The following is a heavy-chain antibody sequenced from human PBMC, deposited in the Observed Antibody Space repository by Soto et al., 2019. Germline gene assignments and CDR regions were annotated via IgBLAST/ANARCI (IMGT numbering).Heavy chain of an antibody. CDR3: AKGRVRFLEWLLEDAFDI. J-gene: IGHJ3*02. CDR1: GFTFSSYA. Sequence: EVQLLESGGGLVQPGGSLRLSCAASGFTFSSYAMSWVRQAPGKGLEWVSAISGSGGSTYYADSVKGRFTISRDNSKNTLYLQMNSLRAEDTDVYYCAKGRVRFLEWLLEDAFDIWGQGTMVTVSS. V-gene: IGHV3-23*01. CDR2: ISGSGGST. D-gene: IGHD3-3*01.